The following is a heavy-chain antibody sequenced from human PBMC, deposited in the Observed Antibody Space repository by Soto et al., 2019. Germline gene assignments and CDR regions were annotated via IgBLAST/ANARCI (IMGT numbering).Heavy chain of an antibody. Sequence: SGTLSLTCADYGGSFSGDYRSWNRQPPGKGLEWIGEINHSGSTNYNPSLKSRVTISVDTSKNQFSLKLSSVTAADTAVYYCARGLPVYYDSSGYYVKGFDYWGQGTLVTVSS. CDR2: INHSGST. D-gene: IGHD3-22*01. V-gene: IGHV4-34*01. CDR3: ARGLPVYYDSSGYYVKGFDY. CDR1: GGSFSGDY. J-gene: IGHJ4*02.